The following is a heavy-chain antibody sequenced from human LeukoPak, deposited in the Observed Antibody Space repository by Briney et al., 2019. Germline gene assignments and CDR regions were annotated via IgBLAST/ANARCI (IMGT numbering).Heavy chain of an antibody. J-gene: IGHJ4*02. V-gene: IGHV4-4*07. CDR1: GGSISSYY. CDR2: IYTSGST. CDR3: ARDLELERNRWNYFES. D-gene: IGHD1-1*01. Sequence: PSETLSLTCTVSGGSISSYYWSWIRQPAGKGLEWIGRIYTSGSTNYNPSLKSRVTMSVDTSKNQFSLKLRSVTAADTAVYYCARDLELERNRWNYFESWGQGTLVTVSS.